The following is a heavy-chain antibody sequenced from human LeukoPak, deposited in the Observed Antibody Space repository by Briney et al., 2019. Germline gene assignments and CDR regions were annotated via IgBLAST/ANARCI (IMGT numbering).Heavy chain of an antibody. CDR3: ARARSSGVLPCDY. CDR2: INHSGST. D-gene: IGHD6-19*01. Sequence: SETLSLTCAVYGGSFSGYYWSWIRQPPGKGLEWIGEINHSGSTNYNPSLKSRVTISVDTSKNQFSLKLSSVTAADTAVYYCARARSSGVLPCDYWGQGTLVTVSS. J-gene: IGHJ4*02. V-gene: IGHV4-34*01. CDR1: GGSFSGYY.